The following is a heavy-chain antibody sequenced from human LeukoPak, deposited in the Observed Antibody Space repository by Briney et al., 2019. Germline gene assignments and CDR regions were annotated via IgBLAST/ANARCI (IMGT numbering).Heavy chain of an antibody. CDR3: ARSRITMIVVVILYDAFDI. V-gene: IGHV1-69*13. Sequence: GASVKVSCKASGGTFSSYAISWVRQAPGQGLEWMGGIIPIFGTANYAQKFQGGVTITADESTSTAYMELSSLRSEDTAVYYCARSRITMIVVVILYDAFDIWGQGTMVTVSS. CDR1: GGTFSSYA. CDR2: IIPIFGTA. J-gene: IGHJ3*02. D-gene: IGHD3-22*01.